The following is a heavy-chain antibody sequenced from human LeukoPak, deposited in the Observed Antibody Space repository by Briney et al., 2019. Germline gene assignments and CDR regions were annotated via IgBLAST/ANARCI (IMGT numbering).Heavy chain of an antibody. D-gene: IGHD5-18*01. V-gene: IGHV4-31*03. CDR1: GGSISSGGYY. J-gene: IGHJ5*02. CDR2: IYYNGST. CDR3: ARSLPSETAMAALWFDP. Sequence: SETLSLTCTVSGGSISSGGYYWSWIRQHPGKGLEWIGYIYYNGSTYYNPSLKSRVTISVDTSKNQFSLKLSSVTAADTAVYYCARSLPSETAMAALWFDPWGQGTLVTVSS.